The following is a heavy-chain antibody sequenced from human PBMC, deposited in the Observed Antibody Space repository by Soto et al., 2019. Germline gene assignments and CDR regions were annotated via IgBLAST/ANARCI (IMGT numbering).Heavy chain of an antibody. CDR3: ARAQSSTYYFDY. Sequence: QVQLVQSGAEVKKPGASVKVSCKASGYTFTSSGISWVRQAPGQGLEWMGWISDYNGNTNCAQKLQGRVTMTTDTSTSTGYMELRSLRSDDTAVYYYARAQSSTYYFDYWGQGTLVTVSS. CDR2: ISDYNGNT. V-gene: IGHV1-18*01. D-gene: IGHD6-13*01. CDR1: GYTFTSSG. J-gene: IGHJ4*02.